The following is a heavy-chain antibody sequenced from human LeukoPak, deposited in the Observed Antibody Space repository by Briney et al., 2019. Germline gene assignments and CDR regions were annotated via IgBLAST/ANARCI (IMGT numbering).Heavy chain of an antibody. V-gene: IGHV1-69*05. CDR1: GGTFSSYA. J-gene: IGHJ6*03. D-gene: IGHD2-2*02. Sequence: SVKVSCKASGGTFSSYAISWVRQAPGQGLEWMGGIIPIFGTANYAQKFQGRVAITTDESTSTAYMELSSLKSEDTAVYYCARETRGRYCSSTSCYSHYYYYYMDVWGKGTTVTVSS. CDR2: IIPIFGTA. CDR3: ARETRGRYCSSTSCYSHYYYYYMDV.